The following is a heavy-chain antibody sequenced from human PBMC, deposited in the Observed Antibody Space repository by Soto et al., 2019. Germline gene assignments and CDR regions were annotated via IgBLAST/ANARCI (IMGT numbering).Heavy chain of an antibody. CDR2: INPNSGGT. CDR1: GYTFIDYY. D-gene: IGHD1-26*01. J-gene: IGHJ3*02. Sequence: AAVKVSCKASGYTFIDYYIQWVRQAPGQGLEWMGWINPNSGGTNYAQKFQGWVTMARDTSISTAYMELSRLRFDGTAVYYCARNRGSYDAFDIWGQGTVVTVSS. CDR3: ARNRGSYDAFDI. V-gene: IGHV1-2*04.